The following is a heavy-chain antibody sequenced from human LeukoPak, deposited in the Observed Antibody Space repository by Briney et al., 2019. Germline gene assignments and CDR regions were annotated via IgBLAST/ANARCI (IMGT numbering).Heavy chain of an antibody. CDR1: GFTFSSYE. J-gene: IGHJ3*02. D-gene: IGHD4-23*01. CDR3: AREDSGNSDDSLDI. CDR2: ISSSGSTM. Sequence: GGSLRLSCAASGFTFSSYEMNWVRQAPGKGLEWVSYISSSGSTMYYADSVKGRFTISRDNAKNSLYLQMNSLRAADTAVYYCAREDSGNSDDSLDIWGQGTMVTVSS. V-gene: IGHV3-48*03.